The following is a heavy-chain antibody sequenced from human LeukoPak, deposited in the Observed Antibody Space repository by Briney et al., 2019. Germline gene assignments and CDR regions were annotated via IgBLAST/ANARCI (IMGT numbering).Heavy chain of an antibody. D-gene: IGHD3-9*01. Sequence: WGSLRLSCAASGFTFSTYWMHWVRQAPGKGLVWVARSNSDGSATIYADSVKGRFVSSRDNSKNTLYLQMSSLRVEDTAMYYCAREWRGFEDYWGQGTLVTVSS. J-gene: IGHJ4*02. CDR2: SNSDGSAT. CDR1: GFTFSTYW. V-gene: IGHV3-74*01. CDR3: AREWRGFEDY.